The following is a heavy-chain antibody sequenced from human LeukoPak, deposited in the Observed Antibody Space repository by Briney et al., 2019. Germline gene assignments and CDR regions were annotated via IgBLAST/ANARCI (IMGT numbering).Heavy chain of an antibody. D-gene: IGHD3-22*01. J-gene: IGHJ3*02. CDR1: GYTLTELS. V-gene: IGHV1-24*01. Sequence: GASVKVSCKVSGYTLTELSMHWVRQAPGKGLEWMGGFDPEDGETIYAQKFQGRVTMTEDTPTDTAYMELSSLRSEDTAVYYCATDLYYYDSSSHAFDIWGQGTMVTVSS. CDR2: FDPEDGET. CDR3: ATDLYYYDSSSHAFDI.